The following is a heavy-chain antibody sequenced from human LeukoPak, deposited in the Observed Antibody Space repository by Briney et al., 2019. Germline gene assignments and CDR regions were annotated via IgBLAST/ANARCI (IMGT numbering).Heavy chain of an antibody. CDR2: IILNGGAT. V-gene: IGHV1-2*06. D-gene: IGHD1-1*01. CDR3: ARDTSKGVDGYYYYYMDV. Sequence: ASVKVSCKASGFTFTDYYLHWVRQAPGQGLEWMGRIILNGGATNYAQKFQGRVTMTRDTSISTAYMELSRLRSDDTAVYYCARDTSKGVDGYYYYYMDVWGKGTTVTVSS. J-gene: IGHJ6*03. CDR1: GFTFTDYY.